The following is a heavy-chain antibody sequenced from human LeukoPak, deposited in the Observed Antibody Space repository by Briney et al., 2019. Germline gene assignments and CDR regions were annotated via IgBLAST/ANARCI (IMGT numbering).Heavy chain of an antibody. CDR1: GFTFSSYA. CDR3: GVSVVPAAPGTH. J-gene: IGHJ4*02. V-gene: IGHV3-23*01. Sequence: GGSLRLSCAASGFTFSSYAMSWIRQAPGKGLEWVSAISGSGGSTYYADSVKGRFTISRDNSKNTLYLQMNSLRAEDTAVYYCGVSVVPAAPGTHGGQGTLVTVSS. D-gene: IGHD2-2*01. CDR2: ISGSGGST.